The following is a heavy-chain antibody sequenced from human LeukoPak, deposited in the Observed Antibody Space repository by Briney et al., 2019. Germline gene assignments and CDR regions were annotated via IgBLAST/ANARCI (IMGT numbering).Heavy chain of an antibody. V-gene: IGHV3-23*01. Sequence: PGGSLRLSCAASGFTFSSYAMSWVRQAPGKGLEWVSDISGSGGSTYYADSVKGRFTISRDNSKNTLYLQMNSLRAEDTAVYYCAKDKYSSSFHWYFDLWGRGTLVTVSS. J-gene: IGHJ2*01. D-gene: IGHD6-13*01. CDR1: GFTFSSYA. CDR3: AKDKYSSSFHWYFDL. CDR2: ISGSGGST.